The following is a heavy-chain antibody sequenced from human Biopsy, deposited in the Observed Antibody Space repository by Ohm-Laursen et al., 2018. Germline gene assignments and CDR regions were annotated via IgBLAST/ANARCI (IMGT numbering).Heavy chain of an antibody. CDR2: NIPILGTG. V-gene: IGHV1-69*06. CDR1: GGTFSNYG. CDR3: ATKLTGYFHH. D-gene: IGHD3-9*01. J-gene: IGHJ1*01. Sequence: SSVKVSCKAPGGTFSNYGVNWVRQAPGEGLEWLGGNIPILGTGNYAQKSQDRVTAAADTSTSTATMELRSLRSDDTAVYYCATKLTGYFHHWGQGTLVIVSS.